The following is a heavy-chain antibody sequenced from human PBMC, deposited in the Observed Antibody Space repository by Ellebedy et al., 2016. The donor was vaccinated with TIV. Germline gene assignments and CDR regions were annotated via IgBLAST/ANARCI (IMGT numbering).Heavy chain of an antibody. CDR2: ISSSSSYI. CDR1: GFTFSAHT. V-gene: IGHV3-21*01. J-gene: IGHJ6*02. Sequence: GGSLRLSCAASGFTFSAHTMNWVRQAPGKGLEWVSSISSSSSYIYYADSVKGRFTISRDAAKNSLYQQMNGLRADDTAVYYCARDIVVVPAARRPYYYSGMDVWGHGTTVTVSS. D-gene: IGHD2-2*01. CDR3: ARDIVVVPAARRPYYYSGMDV.